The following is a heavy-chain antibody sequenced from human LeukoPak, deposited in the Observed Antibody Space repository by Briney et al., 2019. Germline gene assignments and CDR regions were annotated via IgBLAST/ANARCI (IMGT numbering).Heavy chain of an antibody. J-gene: IGHJ4*02. CDR3: AREQQLPWTDC. D-gene: IGHD6-13*01. V-gene: IGHV3-48*01. CDR1: GFSFSSYW. CDR2: ISSSSSTI. Sequence: PGGSLRLSCAASGFSFSSYWMHWVRQAPGKGLEWVSYISSSSSTIYYGDSVKGRFTISRDNAKNSLYLQMNSLRAEDTAVYSCAREQQLPWTDCWGQGTLVTVSS.